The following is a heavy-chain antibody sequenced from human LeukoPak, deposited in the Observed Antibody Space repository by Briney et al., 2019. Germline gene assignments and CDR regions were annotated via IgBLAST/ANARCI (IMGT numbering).Heavy chain of an antibody. J-gene: IGHJ4*02. CDR1: GFSFSSYE. CDR3: ARDFWSGYYPNY. V-gene: IGHV3-48*03. D-gene: IGHD3-3*01. CDR2: ISASGTTI. Sequence: PGGSLRLSCAASGFSFSSYEMNWVRQAPGKGLEWVSYISASGTTIYYADSVKGRFTISRDNSKNTLYLQMNSLRAEDTAVYYCARDFWSGYYPNYWGQGTLVTVSS.